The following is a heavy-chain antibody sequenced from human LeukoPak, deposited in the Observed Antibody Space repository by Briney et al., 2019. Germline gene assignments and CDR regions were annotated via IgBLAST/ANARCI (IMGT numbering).Heavy chain of an antibody. Sequence: GGSLRLSCAASGFTFSNYGMHWVRQAPGKGLEWVAVISYDGSNKFYADSVKGRFTISRDNSKNTLYLQMNSLRAEDTAVYYCAKDLKALGGCLDYRGQGTLVTVSS. CDR3: AKDLKALGGCLDY. D-gene: IGHD6-19*01. CDR1: GFTFSNYG. J-gene: IGHJ4*02. V-gene: IGHV3-30*18. CDR2: ISYDGSNK.